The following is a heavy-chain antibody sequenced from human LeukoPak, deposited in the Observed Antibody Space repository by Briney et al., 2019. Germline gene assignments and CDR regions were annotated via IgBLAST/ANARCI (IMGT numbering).Heavy chain of an antibody. V-gene: IGHV5-51*01. D-gene: IGHD3-10*01. CDR1: GYSFTSYW. J-gene: IGHJ4*02. CDR3: ARRVFDGSGSYYYFDY. CDR2: IYPGDSDT. Sequence: GESLKISCKGSGYSFTSYWIGWVRQMPGKGLGWMGIIYPGDSDTRYSPSFQGQVTTSADKSISTAYLQWSSLKASDTAMYYCARRVFDGSGSYYYFDYWGQGTLVTVSS.